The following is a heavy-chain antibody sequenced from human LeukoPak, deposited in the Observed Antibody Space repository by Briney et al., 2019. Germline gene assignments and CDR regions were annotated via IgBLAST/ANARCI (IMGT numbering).Heavy chain of an antibody. Sequence: GESPKISCKGSGYSFTSYWIGWVRQMPGKGLEWMGIIYPGDSDTRYSPSFQGQVTISADKSISTAYLQWSSLKASDTAMYYCARRYYDFWSGKDAFDIWGQGTMVTVSS. CDR1: GYSFTSYW. D-gene: IGHD3-3*01. V-gene: IGHV5-51*01. CDR3: ARRYYDFWSGKDAFDI. CDR2: IYPGDSDT. J-gene: IGHJ3*02.